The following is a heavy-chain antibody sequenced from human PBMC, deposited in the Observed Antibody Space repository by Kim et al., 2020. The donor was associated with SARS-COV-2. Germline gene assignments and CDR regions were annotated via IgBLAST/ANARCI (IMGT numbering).Heavy chain of an antibody. J-gene: IGHJ4*02. V-gene: IGHV3-30*02. D-gene: IGHD1-26*01. CDR3: AKEGVWGGATSFDY. Sequence: ADSVRGRFTHSRDNSKNTLYLQMNSLRAEDTAVYYCAKEGVWGGATSFDYWGQGTLVTVSS.